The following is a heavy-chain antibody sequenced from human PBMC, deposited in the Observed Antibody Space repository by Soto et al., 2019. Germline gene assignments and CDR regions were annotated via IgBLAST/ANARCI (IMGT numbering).Heavy chain of an antibody. CDR1: GYTFTSYA. CDR3: ARSIVVVTADDY. CDR2: INAGNGNT. Sequence: ASVKVSCNASGYTFTSYAMHWVRQAPGQRLEWMGWINAGNGNTKYSQKFQGRVTITRDTSASTAYMELSSLRSEDTAVYYCARSIVVVTADDYWGQGTLVTVSS. V-gene: IGHV1-3*01. D-gene: IGHD2-21*02. J-gene: IGHJ4*02.